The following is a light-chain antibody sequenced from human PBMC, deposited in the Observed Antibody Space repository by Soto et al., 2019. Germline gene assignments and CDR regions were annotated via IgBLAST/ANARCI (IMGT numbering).Light chain of an antibody. J-gene: IGLJ2*01. Sequence: QSVLTQPPSVSGAPGQRVTISCTGSSSNIGAGYDVHWYQQFPGTAPKLLIYGNSNRPSGVPDRFSGSKSGTSASLAITALQAEDEADYYCQSYDSSLSGSVFGGGTKLTVL. CDR3: QSYDSSLSGSV. V-gene: IGLV1-40*01. CDR1: SSNIGAGYD. CDR2: GNS.